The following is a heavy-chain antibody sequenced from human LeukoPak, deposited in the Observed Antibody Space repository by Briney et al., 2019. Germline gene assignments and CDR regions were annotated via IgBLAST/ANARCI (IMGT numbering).Heavy chain of an antibody. V-gene: IGHV4-59*01. D-gene: IGHD6-19*01. CDR3: AREADSSGWYGDAFDI. Sequence: PPETLSLTCTVSGGSISSYYWSWIWQPPGKGLEWIGYIYYSGSTNYNPSLKSRVTISVDTSKNQFSLKLSSVTAADTAVYYCAREADSSGWYGDAFDIWGQGTLVTVSS. CDR1: GGSISSYY. J-gene: IGHJ3*02. CDR2: IYYSGST.